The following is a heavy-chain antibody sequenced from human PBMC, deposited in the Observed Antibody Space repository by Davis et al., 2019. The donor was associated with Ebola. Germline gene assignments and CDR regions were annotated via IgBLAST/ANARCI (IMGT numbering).Heavy chain of an antibody. Sequence: GESLKISCAASGFTFSSYGMHWVRQAPGKGLEWVAVISYDGSNKYYADSVKGRFTISRDNSKNTLYLQMNSLRAEDTAVYYCARDQNYYGSGSYQTYIDYWGQGTLVTVSS. CDR2: ISYDGSNK. D-gene: IGHD3-10*01. J-gene: IGHJ4*02. CDR1: GFTFSSYG. V-gene: IGHV3-30*19. CDR3: ARDQNYYGSGSYQTYIDY.